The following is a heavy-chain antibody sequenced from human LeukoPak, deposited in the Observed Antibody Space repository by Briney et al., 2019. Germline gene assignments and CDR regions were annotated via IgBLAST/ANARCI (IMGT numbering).Heavy chain of an antibody. J-gene: IGHJ4*02. CDR1: GFTFTYW. V-gene: IGHV3-7*01. CDR3: ASGFLDDFWSGHF. D-gene: IGHD3-3*01. Sequence: PGGSLRLSCAASGFTFTYWMSWVRQAPGKGLEWVANIKQDGSEKYYVGSVKGRFTISRDNAKKSLYLQMNSLRAEDTAVYYCASGFLDDFWSGHFWGQGTLVTVSS. CDR2: IKQDGSEK.